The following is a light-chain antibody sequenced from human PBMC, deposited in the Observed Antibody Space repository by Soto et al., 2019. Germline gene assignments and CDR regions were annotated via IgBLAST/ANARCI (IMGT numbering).Light chain of an antibody. V-gene: IGKV3-20*01. CDR2: GAS. CDR3: QQYGTSPVT. J-gene: IGKJ1*01. CDR1: QSVSSNY. Sequence: EIVLTQSPGTLSLSPGERATLSGRASQSVSSNYLAWYQQKPGQAPRLLIYGASSRATGIPDRFSGSGSGTDFTLTINRLEPEDFAVFYCQQYGTSPVTFGQGT.